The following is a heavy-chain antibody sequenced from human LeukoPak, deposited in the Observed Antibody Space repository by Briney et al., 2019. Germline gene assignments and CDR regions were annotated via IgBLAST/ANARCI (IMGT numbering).Heavy chain of an antibody. CDR2: IKQDGSEK. Sequence: GGSLRLSCAASGFAFSSYAMGWVRQAPGKGLEWVANIKQDGSEKYYVDSVKGRFTISRDNAKNSLYLQMNSLRAEDTAVYYCARAKQQLVPYYFDYWGQGTLVTVSS. CDR1: GFAFSSYA. D-gene: IGHD6-13*01. CDR3: ARAKQQLVPYYFDY. J-gene: IGHJ4*02. V-gene: IGHV3-7*01.